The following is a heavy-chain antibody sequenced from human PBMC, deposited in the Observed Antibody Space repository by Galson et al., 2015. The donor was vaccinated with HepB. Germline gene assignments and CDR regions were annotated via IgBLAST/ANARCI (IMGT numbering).Heavy chain of an antibody. CDR1: GYTFTGYY. D-gene: IGHD5-24*01. CDR3: ARWRDGHNSLMDV. Sequence: SVKVSCKASGYTFTGYYMHWVRQAPGQGLEWMGWINPNSGGTNYAQKFQGRVTMTRDTSISTAYMELSRLRSDDTAVYYCARWRDGHNSLMDVWGQGTTVTASS. CDR2: INPNSGGT. J-gene: IGHJ6*02. V-gene: IGHV1-2*02.